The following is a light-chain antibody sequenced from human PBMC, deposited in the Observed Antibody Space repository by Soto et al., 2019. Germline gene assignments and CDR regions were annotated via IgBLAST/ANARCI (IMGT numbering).Light chain of an antibody. Sequence: EIVLTQSPAPLSLSPGEGATLSGRASQGIRRYLGWYQQKPGQAPRLLIYDASNRATGIPARFSGSGSGTDFTLTISSLEPEDFAVYYCQQRIDWPLTFGGGTKVEIK. CDR2: DAS. J-gene: IGKJ4*01. V-gene: IGKV3-11*01. CDR1: QGIRRY. CDR3: QQRIDWPLT.